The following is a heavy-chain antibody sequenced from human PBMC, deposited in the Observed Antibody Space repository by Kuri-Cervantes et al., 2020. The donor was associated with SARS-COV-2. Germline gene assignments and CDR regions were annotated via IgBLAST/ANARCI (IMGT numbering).Heavy chain of an antibody. CDR2: ISYDGSNK. D-gene: IGHD3-22*01. J-gene: IGHJ4*02. CDR3: AKDLGGYVGY. CDR1: GFTFSSYG. V-gene: IGHV3-30*18. Sequence: GESLKISCAASGFTFSSYGMHWVRQAPGKGLEWVAVISYDGSNKYYADSVKGRFTISRDNSKNTLYLQMNSLRAEDTAAYYCAKDLGGYVGYWGQGTLVTVSS.